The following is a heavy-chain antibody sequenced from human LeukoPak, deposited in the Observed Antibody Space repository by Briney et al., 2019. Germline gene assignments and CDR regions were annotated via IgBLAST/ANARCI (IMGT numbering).Heavy chain of an antibody. CDR2: IYPGDSDT. J-gene: IGHJ4*02. Sequence: GESLKISCKGSGYSFSSNWIGWVRQMPGKGLEWMGIIYPGDSDTRFSPSFQGQVTISADKSISTAYLQWSSLKASDTAMYYCARPSHGGYGPPDFWGQGTLVTVSS. CDR3: ARPSHGGYGPPDF. D-gene: IGHD5-12*01. CDR1: GYSFSSNW. V-gene: IGHV5-51*01.